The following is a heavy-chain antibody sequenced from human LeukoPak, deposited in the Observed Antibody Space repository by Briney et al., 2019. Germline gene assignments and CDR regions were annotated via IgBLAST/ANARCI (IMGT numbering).Heavy chain of an antibody. D-gene: IGHD2-15*01. V-gene: IGHV1-18*01. CDR2: ISPYNGNT. J-gene: IGHJ3*02. CDR3: ARQSYFDGRGDDAFDI. CDR1: GYTFNNYG. Sequence: GASVKVSCKASGYTFNNYGISWVRQVPGQGLEWMGWISPYNGNTKFAQKFQGRVTVTTETSTSTAYMELRSLSSDDTAVYYCARQSYFDGRGDDAFDIWGQGTMVTVSS.